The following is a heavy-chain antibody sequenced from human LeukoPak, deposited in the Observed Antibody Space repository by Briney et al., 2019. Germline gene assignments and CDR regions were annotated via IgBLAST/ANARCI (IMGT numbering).Heavy chain of an antibody. CDR1: GFTVSYSY. Sequence: GGSLRLSCAASGFTVSYSYMSWVRQAPGKGLEWVSILYRDGTTHYADSVKGRFTISRDDTRNTLYLQMNSLRGGDSGVYYCARGIEQQPGYFDYWGQGTLVTVSS. V-gene: IGHV3-66*02. CDR2: LYRDGTT. J-gene: IGHJ4*02. CDR3: ARGIEQQPGYFDY. D-gene: IGHD6-13*01.